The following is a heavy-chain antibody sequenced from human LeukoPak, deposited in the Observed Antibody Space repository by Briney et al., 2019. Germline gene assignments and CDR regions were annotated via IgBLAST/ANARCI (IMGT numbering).Heavy chain of an antibody. D-gene: IGHD6-13*01. J-gene: IGHJ4*02. V-gene: IGHV4-31*03. CDR3: ARGPLIAAAGTW. Sequence: SETLSLTCTVSGGSISSGGYYWRWIRQHPGKGLEWTGYIYYSGSTYYNPSLKSRVTISVDTSRNQFSLKLSSVTAADTAVYYCARGPLIAAAGTWWGQGTLVTVSS. CDR1: GGSISSGGYY. CDR2: IYYSGST.